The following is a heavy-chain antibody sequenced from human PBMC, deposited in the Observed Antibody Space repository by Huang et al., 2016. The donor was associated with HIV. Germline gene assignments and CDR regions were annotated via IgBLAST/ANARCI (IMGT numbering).Heavy chain of an antibody. J-gene: IGHJ4*02. Sequence: QVQLVESGGGVVQPGRSLRLSCAVSGFTFRALPKHWVRQAPVRWLEWVAIISFNGRNKVYSDFFRCRFTISRNKSKNILYLQLNSLTPADTSIYYCARDTTTVAGLDFWGQGALVTVSS. CDR3: ARDTTTVAGLDF. D-gene: IGHD6-19*01. CDR2: ISFNGRNK. CDR1: GFTFRALP. V-gene: IGHV3-30*14.